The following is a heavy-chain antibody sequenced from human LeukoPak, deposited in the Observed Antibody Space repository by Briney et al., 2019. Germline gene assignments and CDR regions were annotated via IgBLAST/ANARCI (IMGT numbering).Heavy chain of an antibody. D-gene: IGHD2-2*01. CDR2: IYYSGST. V-gene: IGHV4-30-4*01. CDR1: GGSISSGDYY. CDR3: ARGGVEDIVVVPAAMPWLYLGY. Sequence: SKTLSLTCTVSGGSISSGDYYWSWIRQPPGKGLEWIGYIYYSGSTYYNPSLKSRVTISVDTSKNQFSLKLSSVTAADTAVYYCARGGVEDIVVVPAAMPWLYLGYWGQGTLVTVSS. J-gene: IGHJ4*02.